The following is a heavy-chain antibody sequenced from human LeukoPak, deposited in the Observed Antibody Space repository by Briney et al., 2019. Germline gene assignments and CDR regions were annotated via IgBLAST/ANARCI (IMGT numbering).Heavy chain of an antibody. CDR3: ARVGSVTNFGVVSYYFDY. Sequence: GESLKISCQASGYSFDYYWIAWVRQVPGKGLGWMGIIYPDDSDSTYSPSFQGQVTISVDKSINTAYLQWSSLKASNTAIYYCARVGSVTNFGVVSYYFDYWGQGTLVTVSS. V-gene: IGHV5-51*06. J-gene: IGHJ4*02. D-gene: IGHD3-3*01. CDR2: IYPDDSDS. CDR1: GYSFDYYW.